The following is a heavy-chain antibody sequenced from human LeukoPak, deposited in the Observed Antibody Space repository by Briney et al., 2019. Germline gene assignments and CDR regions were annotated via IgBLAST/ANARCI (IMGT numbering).Heavy chain of an antibody. CDR3: ARGRDSSSSYPGY. CDR2: ISSTSSTA. J-gene: IGHJ4*02. V-gene: IGHV3-48*01. D-gene: IGHD6-6*01. CDR1: GFTFSSYS. Sequence: GGSLRLSCAVSGFTFSSYSMTWVRQAPGKGLEWVSYISSTSSTAYYADSVKGRFTISRDNVKNSLYLQMNSLRAEDTAVYYCARGRDSSSSYPGYWGQGTLVTVSS.